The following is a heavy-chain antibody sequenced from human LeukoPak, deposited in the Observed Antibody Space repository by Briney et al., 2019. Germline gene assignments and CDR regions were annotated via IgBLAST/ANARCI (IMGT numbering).Heavy chain of an antibody. D-gene: IGHD6-13*01. Sequence: GGSLRLSCAASGFTFSSYAMSWARQAPGKGLEWVSVISGGSGGSTYYVDSVKGRFTISRDNSKNTLYLQMNSLRAEDTAVYYCASLRAAGTGRELDYWGQGTLVTVSS. CDR2: ISGGSGGST. CDR3: ASLRAAGTGRELDY. CDR1: GFTFSSYA. J-gene: IGHJ4*02. V-gene: IGHV3-23*01.